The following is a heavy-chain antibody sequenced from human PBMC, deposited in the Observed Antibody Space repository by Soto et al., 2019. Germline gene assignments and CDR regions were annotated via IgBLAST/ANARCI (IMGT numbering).Heavy chain of an antibody. CDR2: VHSDFKT. D-gene: IGHD3-10*01. J-gene: IGHJ4*02. CDR1: GFTVSSYH. CDR3: VRVDPRGSGWFPGDC. V-gene: IGHV3-53*02. Sequence: EVQLVETGGGLIQPGGSLRLSCAASGFTVSSYHMSWVRQAPGKGLEWVSAVHSDFKTYYPDPVKGRFTISRDNSKNRLYLQMNSLRAEDTAVYYCVRVDPRGSGWFPGDCWGQGTLVTVAS.